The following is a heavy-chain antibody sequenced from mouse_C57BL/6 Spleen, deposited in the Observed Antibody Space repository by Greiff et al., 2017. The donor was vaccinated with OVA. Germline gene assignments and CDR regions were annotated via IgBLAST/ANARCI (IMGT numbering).Heavy chain of an antibody. CDR3: ARSGATAQATLYAMDY. CDR1: GYTFPSYW. D-gene: IGHD3-2*02. Sequence: QVQLQQPGTELVKPGASVKLSCKASGYTFPSYWMHWVKQRPGQGLEWIGNINPSNGGTNYNEKFKSKATLTVDKSSSTAYMQLSSLTSEDSAVYYCARSGATAQATLYAMDYWGQGTSVTVSS. V-gene: IGHV1-53*01. CDR2: INPSNGGT. J-gene: IGHJ4*01.